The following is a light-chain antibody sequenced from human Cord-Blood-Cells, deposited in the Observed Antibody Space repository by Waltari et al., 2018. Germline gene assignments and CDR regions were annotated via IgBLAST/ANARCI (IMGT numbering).Light chain of an antibody. V-gene: IGKV3-15*01. Sequence: EIVMTQSQATLSVSPGERATLSCRASQSVSSNLAWYQQKPGQAPRLLIYGASTRATGIPARFSGSGSGTEFTLTINSLQSEDFAVYYCQQYNNWPLTFGGGTKVEIK. CDR3: QQYNNWPLT. CDR2: GAS. CDR1: QSVSSN. J-gene: IGKJ4*01.